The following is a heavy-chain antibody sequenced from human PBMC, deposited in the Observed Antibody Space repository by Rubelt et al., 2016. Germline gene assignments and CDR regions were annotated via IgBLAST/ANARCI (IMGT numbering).Heavy chain of an antibody. Sequence: EWVAVISYDGSNKYYADSVKGRFTISRDNSKNTLYLQMNSLRAEDTAVYYCARGQETTSPVDYWGQGTLVTVSS. J-gene: IGHJ4*02. D-gene: IGHD1-14*01. CDR2: ISYDGSNK. CDR3: ARGQETTSPVDY. V-gene: IGHV3-30*04.